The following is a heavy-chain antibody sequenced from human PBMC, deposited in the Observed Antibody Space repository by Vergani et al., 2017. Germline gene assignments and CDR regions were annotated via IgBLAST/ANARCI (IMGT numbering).Heavy chain of an antibody. Sequence: VQLVQSGAEVKKPGESLKISCKGSGYSFTSYWIGWVRQMPGKGLEWMGILYPGDSDTRYSPSFQGQVTISADKSISTAYLQWSSLKASDTAMYYCARNYYDSSGYYSSAFDIWGQGTMVTVSS. D-gene: IGHD3-22*01. V-gene: IGHV5-51*01. J-gene: IGHJ3*02. CDR2: LYPGDSDT. CDR1: GYSFTSYW. CDR3: ARNYYDSSGYYSSAFDI.